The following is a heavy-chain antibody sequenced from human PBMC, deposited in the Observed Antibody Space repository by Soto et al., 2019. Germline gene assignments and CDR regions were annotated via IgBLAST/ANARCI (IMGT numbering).Heavy chain of an antibody. V-gene: IGHV4-39*01. CDR1: GGSISSSSYY. D-gene: IGHD3-10*01. J-gene: IGHJ5*02. Sequence: SETLSLSCTVSGGSISSSSYYWGWIRQPPGKGLEWIGSLYYSVTTYYNPSLRSRVSLSVDTSKNQFSLKLSSVTAADTAVYYCARQWYSGSGSYSSMDTWGQGTLVTVSS. CDR3: ARQWYSGSGSYSSMDT. CDR2: LYYSVTT.